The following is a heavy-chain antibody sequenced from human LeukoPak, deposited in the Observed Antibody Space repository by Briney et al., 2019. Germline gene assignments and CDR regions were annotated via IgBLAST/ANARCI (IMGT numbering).Heavy chain of an antibody. D-gene: IGHD2-2*02. CDR2: IGTAGDT. CDR3: ARAALDCSSTSCYNYFDL. V-gene: IGHV3-13*01. J-gene: IGHJ2*01. Sequence: GGSLRLSCAASGFTVSSNYMSWVRQAPGKGLEWVSAIGTAGDTYYPGSVKGGFTISRENAKNSLYLQMNSLRAGDTAVYYCARAALDCSSTSCYNYFDLWGRGTLVTVSS. CDR1: GFTVSSNY.